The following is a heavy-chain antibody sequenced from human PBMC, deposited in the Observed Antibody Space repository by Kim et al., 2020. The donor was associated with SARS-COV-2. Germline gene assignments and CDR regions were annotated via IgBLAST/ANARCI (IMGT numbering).Heavy chain of an antibody. J-gene: IGHJ4*02. D-gene: IGHD2-15*01. CDR2: ISGGGTGT. CDR3: TKEQQMAGRVV. Sequence: GGSLRLSCEASGFTFSSYAMSWVRQAPGKGLEWVSAISGGGTGTYYADSVKGRFTISRDSSKNTLYLLMNSLRVEDTAVYYCTKEQQMAGRVVWGQGTRVTVSS. V-gene: IGHV3-23*01. CDR1: GFTFSSYA.